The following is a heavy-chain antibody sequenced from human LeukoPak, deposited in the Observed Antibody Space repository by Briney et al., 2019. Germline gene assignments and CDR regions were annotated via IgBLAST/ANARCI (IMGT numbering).Heavy chain of an antibody. V-gene: IGHV4-4*02. J-gene: IGHJ4*02. CDR1: GGSIGSGYY. Sequence: PSGTLSLTCGVSGGSIGSGYYWSWVRQPPGKGLEWIGEIHHSGDTNYNPSLKSRVTMSMDTSKNQFSLKLTSVTAADTAIYYCARNTAYRLDSWGQGTLVTVSS. CDR2: IHHSGDT. CDR3: ARNTAYRLDS. D-gene: IGHD2-21*02.